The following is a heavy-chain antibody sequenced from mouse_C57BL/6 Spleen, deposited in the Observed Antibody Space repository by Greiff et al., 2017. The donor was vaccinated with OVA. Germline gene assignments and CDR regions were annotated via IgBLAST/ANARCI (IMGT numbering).Heavy chain of an antibody. CDR3: AGHSNYGGEFAY. D-gene: IGHD2-5*01. Sequence: VQLKESGPGLVKPSQSLSLTCSVTGYSITSGYYWNWIRQFPGNKLEWMGYISYDGSNNYNPSLKNRIAITRDTSKNQFFLTLNSVTTEDTAKYCCAGHSNYGGEFAYWGQGTLVTVSA. V-gene: IGHV3-6*01. J-gene: IGHJ3*01. CDR2: ISYDGSN. CDR1: GYSITSGYY.